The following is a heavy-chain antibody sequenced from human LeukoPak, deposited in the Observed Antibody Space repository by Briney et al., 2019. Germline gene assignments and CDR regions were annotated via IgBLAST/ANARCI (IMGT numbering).Heavy chain of an antibody. CDR1: GYTLTGYY. D-gene: IGHD1-26*01. Sequence: ASVKVSCKASGYTLTGYYMHWVRQAPGQGLEWMGWINPNSGGTNYAQKFQGRVTMARDTSISTAYMELSRLRSDDTAVYYCARDVSGSYYVDWGQGTLVTVSS. CDR2: INPNSGGT. V-gene: IGHV1-2*02. CDR3: ARDVSGSYYVD. J-gene: IGHJ4*02.